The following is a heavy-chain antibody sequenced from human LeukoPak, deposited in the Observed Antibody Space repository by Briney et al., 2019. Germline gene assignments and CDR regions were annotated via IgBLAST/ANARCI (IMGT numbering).Heavy chain of an antibody. CDR1: GFTFSSYG. D-gene: IGHD4-11*01. CDR3: AKGLGGAVTRYFDY. J-gene: IGHJ4*02. Sequence: GRSLRLSCAASGFTFSSYGMHWVRQAPGKGLEWVAVIWYDGSNKYYADSVKGRFTISRDNSKNTLYLQMNSLRAEDTAVYYCAKGLGGAVTRYFDYWGQGTLVTVSS. CDR2: IWYDGSNK. V-gene: IGHV3-33*06.